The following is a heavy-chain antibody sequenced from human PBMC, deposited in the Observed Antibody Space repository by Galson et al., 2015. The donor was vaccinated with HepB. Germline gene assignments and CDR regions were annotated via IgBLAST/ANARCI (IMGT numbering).Heavy chain of an antibody. CDR3: ARHGDFLNWFDP. J-gene: IGHJ5*02. D-gene: IGHD3-10*01. V-gene: IGHV5-10-1*01. CDR1: EYNFASYW. Sequence: QSGAEVKQPEESLRISCKGSEYNFASYWISWVRQMPGKGLEWMAMIDPKNSYTHYSPSFQGHVTLSVDKSITTAYLQLSSLKASDTAIYYCARHGDFLNWFDPWGQGTLVTVSS. CDR2: IDPKNSYT.